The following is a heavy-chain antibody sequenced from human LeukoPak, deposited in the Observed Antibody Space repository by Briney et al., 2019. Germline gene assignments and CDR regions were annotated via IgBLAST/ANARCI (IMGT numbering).Heavy chain of an antibody. D-gene: IGHD3-9*01. CDR2: LYIGGDS. CDR1: GFTVSSNY. CDR3: ARDRYDLARYYFDY. J-gene: IGHJ4*02. Sequence: TGGSLRLSCAASGFTVSSNYMSWVRQAPGMGLEWVSVLYIGGDSYYADSVQGRFTISRDNSKNTLYLQMNSLRAEDTAVYYCARDRYDLARYYFDYWGQGTLVTVSS. V-gene: IGHV3-53*05.